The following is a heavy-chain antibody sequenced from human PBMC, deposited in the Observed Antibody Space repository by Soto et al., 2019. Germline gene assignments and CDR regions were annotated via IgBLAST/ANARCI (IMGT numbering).Heavy chain of an antibody. CDR1: GFTFSSYS. V-gene: IGHV3-48*02. Sequence: EVQLVESGGGLVQPGGSLRLSCAASGFTFSSYSISWVRQAPGRGLEWVSYISSSSAIYYADSVKGRFTISRDNAKNSLYLQMSSLRDEDTAVYYCARVLWYDSSASAIFNYWGQGTLVTVSS. D-gene: IGHD3-22*01. CDR2: ISSSSAI. J-gene: IGHJ4*02. CDR3: ARVLWYDSSASAIFNY.